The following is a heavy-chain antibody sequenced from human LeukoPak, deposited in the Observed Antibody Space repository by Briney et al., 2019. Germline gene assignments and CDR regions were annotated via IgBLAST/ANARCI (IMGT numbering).Heavy chain of an antibody. CDR1: GFTFSSYS. D-gene: IGHD4-17*01. CDR2: ISSSSSYI. J-gene: IGHJ4*02. V-gene: IGHV3-21*01. CDR3: ARAPAGDYNEVDY. Sequence: PGGSLRLSCAASGFTFSSYSMNWVRQAPGKGLEWVSSISSSSSYIYYADSVKGRFTISRDNAKNSLYLQMNSLRAEDTAVYYCARAPAGDYNEVDYWGQGTLVTVSS.